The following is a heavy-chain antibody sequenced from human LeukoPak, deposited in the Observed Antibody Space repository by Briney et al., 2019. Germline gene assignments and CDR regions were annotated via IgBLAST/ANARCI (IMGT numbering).Heavy chain of an antibody. Sequence: GGSLRLSCAASGFTFSSYGMSWVRQAPGKGLEWVANIKQDGSEKYYVDSVKGRFTISRDNAKNSLYLQMNSLRAEDTAVYYCARSSRLTFDYWGQGTLVTVSS. D-gene: IGHD6-6*01. J-gene: IGHJ4*02. CDR3: ARSSRLTFDY. V-gene: IGHV3-7*01. CDR2: IKQDGSEK. CDR1: GFTFSSYG.